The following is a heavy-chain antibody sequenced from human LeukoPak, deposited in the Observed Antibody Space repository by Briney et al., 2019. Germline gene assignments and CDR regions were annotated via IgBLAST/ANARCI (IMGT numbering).Heavy chain of an antibody. Sequence: SGGSLRLSCAASGFTLSSYWTHWVRQAPGKGLVWVSRINGDGSTTTYADSVKGRFTISRDNAKNTLYLQLNSLRAEDTAVYYCARSDNGFDIWGQGTMVTVSS. CDR1: GFTLSSYW. V-gene: IGHV3-74*01. D-gene: IGHD5-12*01. J-gene: IGHJ3*02. CDR3: ARSDNGFDI. CDR2: INGDGSTT.